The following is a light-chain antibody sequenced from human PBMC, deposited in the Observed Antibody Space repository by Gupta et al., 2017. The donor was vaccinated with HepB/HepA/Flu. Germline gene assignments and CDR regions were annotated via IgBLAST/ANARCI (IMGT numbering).Light chain of an antibody. J-gene: IGLJ3*02. Sequence: QSALTRLPSASGSPGQSVTISCTGTSGDVGGHNYVSWYQQHPGKPPKLIIHEVTKRPSGVPDRFSGSKSGNTASLTVSGLQTEDEADYYCYSYAGSDNWVFGGGTKVTVL. CDR3: YSYAGSDNWV. V-gene: IGLV2-8*01. CDR2: EVT. CDR1: SGDVGGHNY.